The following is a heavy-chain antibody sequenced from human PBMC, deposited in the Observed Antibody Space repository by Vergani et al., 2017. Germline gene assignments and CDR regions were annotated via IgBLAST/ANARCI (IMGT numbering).Heavy chain of an antibody. D-gene: IGHD2-21*02. J-gene: IGHJ6*02. CDR3: ARDPRGYGGDPEDYYNGMDV. V-gene: IGHV1-69*08. CDR2: IIPVLGKT. CDR1: GATLRSNT. Sequence: QVQLVQSGAEVKKPGSSVKVSCKASGATLRSNTISWVPQVPGQGLEWMGRIIPVLGKTKYAQDFQGRLTITADTSTSTAYMELTSLRSQDTAVYYCARDPRGYGGDPEDYYNGMDVWGQGTTVTVSS.